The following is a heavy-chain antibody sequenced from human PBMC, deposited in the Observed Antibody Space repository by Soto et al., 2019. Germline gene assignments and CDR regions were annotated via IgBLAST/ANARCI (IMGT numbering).Heavy chain of an antibody. D-gene: IGHD3-9*01. CDR2: IGTGGDT. J-gene: IGHJ6*02. CDR1: GFTFNTYD. V-gene: IGHV3-13*04. Sequence: GGSLRLSCVAAGFTFNTYDMHWVRQATGKGLKWVSAIGTGGDTYYPGSVKGRFTISRENAKNSLYLQMNSLRAGDTAVYYCARGGYYDFLTGTKYYYYGMDVWGQGTTVTAP. CDR3: ARGGYYDFLTGTKYYYYGMDV.